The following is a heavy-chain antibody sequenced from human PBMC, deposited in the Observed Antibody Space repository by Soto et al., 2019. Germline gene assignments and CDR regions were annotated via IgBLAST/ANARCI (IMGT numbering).Heavy chain of an antibody. J-gene: IGHJ6*02. CDR2: ISYDGSNK. CDR1: GFTFSSYA. V-gene: IGHV3-30*04. D-gene: IGHD5-12*01. Sequence: GGSLRLSCAASGFTFSSYAMHWVRQAPGKGLEWVAVISYDGSNKYYADSVKGRFTISRDNSKNTLYLQMNSLRAEDTAVYYCARDPEGDIVATYGMDVWGQGTTVTVSS. CDR3: ARDPEGDIVATYGMDV.